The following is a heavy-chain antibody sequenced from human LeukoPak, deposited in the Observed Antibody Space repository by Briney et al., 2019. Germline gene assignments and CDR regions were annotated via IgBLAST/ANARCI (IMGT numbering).Heavy chain of an antibody. V-gene: IGHV3-21*04. J-gene: IGHJ4*02. Sequence: GGSLRLSCAASGFTFSSYSMNWVRQAPGKGLEWVSSISSSSSYIYYADSVKGRFTISRDNAKNSLYLQMNSLRAEDTALYYCAKDYDYGSGSYYTLFFDYWGQGTLVTVSS. CDR2: ISSSSSYI. CDR3: AKDYDYGSGSYYTLFFDY. CDR1: GFTFSSYS. D-gene: IGHD3-10*01.